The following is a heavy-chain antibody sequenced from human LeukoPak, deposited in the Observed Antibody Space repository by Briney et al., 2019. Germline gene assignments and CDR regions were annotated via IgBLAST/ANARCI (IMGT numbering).Heavy chain of an antibody. CDR1: GYTFTSYD. D-gene: IGHD2-15*01. CDR2: MNPNSGNT. V-gene: IGHV1-8*01. J-gene: IGHJ6*03. Sequence: ASVKVSCKASGYTFTSYDINWVRQATGQGLEWMGWMNPNSGNTGYAQKFQGRVTMTRNTSISTAYMELSSLRSEDTAVHYCARDNGGRAMAYYYYYYMDVWGKGTTVTISS. CDR3: ARDNGGRAMAYYYYYYMDV.